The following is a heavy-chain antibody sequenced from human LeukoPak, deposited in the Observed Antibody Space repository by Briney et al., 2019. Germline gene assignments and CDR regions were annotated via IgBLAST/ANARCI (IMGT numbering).Heavy chain of an antibody. CDR3: ARSPAGANYYLDV. D-gene: IGHD1-14*01. CDR2: ISSSGSTM. V-gene: IGHV3-48*04. J-gene: IGHJ6*03. CDR1: GFTFSSYS. Sequence: GGSLRLSCAASGFTFSSYSMNWVRQAPGKGLEWVSYISSSGSTMYYADSVKGRFTISRDNAKNSLSLQMNSLRAEDTAVYYCARSPAGANYYLDVWGKGTTVTISS.